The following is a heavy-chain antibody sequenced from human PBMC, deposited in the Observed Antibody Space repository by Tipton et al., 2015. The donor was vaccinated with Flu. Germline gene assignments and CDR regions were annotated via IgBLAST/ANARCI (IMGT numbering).Heavy chain of an antibody. CDR1: GVSMSSYY. CDR2: MYTSGST. V-gene: IGHV4-4*07. D-gene: IGHD3-3*01. CDR3: ASLERTIFGVAN. Sequence: TLSLTCRVSGVSMSSYYWSWLRQPAGKGLEWIGRMYTSGSTNYNPSLKSRVTMSVDTSKNQFSLRLSSVTAADTAVYYCASLERTIFGVANWGRGTLVTVSS. J-gene: IGHJ4*02.